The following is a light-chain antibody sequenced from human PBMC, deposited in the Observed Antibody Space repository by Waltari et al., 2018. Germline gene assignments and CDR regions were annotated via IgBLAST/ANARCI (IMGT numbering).Light chain of an antibody. J-gene: IGKJ4*01. Sequence: LTQSPGTLSLSPGERVTITCRASQGISSYLAWYQQKPGKAPKLLIYAASTLQSGVPSRFSGSGSGTEFTLTISSLQPEDFATYYCQHLNSYPLTFGGGTKVEIK. CDR3: QHLNSYPLT. CDR1: QGISSY. V-gene: IGKV1-9*01. CDR2: AAS.